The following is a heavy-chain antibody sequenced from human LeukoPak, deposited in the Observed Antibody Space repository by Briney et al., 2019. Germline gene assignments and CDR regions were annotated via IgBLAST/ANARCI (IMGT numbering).Heavy chain of an antibody. D-gene: IGHD1-26*01. CDR1: GYTFTSYY. CDR3: ARAGGGSYHFDY. CDR2: INPSGGST. Sequence: ASVKVSCKASGYTFTSYYMHWVRQAPGQGLEWMGIINPSGGSTSYAQKFQGRVTMTRDMSTSTVYMELSSLRSEDTAVYHCARAGGGSYHFDYWGQETLVTVSS. V-gene: IGHV1-46*01. J-gene: IGHJ4*02.